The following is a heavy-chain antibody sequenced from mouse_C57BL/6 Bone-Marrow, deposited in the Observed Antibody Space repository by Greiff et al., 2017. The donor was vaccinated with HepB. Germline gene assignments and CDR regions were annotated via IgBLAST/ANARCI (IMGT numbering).Heavy chain of an antibody. CDR2: INYDGSST. CDR3: ARDRGTTAHWYFDV. Sequence: EVHLVESEGGLVQPGSSMKLSCTASGFTFSDYYMAWVRQVPEKGLEWVANINYDGSSTYYLDSLKSRFIISRDNAKNILYLQMSSLKSEDTATYYCARDRGTTAHWYFDVWGTGTTVTVSS. CDR1: GFTFSDYY. V-gene: IGHV5-16*01. J-gene: IGHJ1*03. D-gene: IGHD1-2*01.